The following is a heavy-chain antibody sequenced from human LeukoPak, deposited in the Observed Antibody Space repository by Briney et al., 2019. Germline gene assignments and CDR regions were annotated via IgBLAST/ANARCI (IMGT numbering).Heavy chain of an antibody. D-gene: IGHD2-21*02. CDR2: IYYSGST. Sequence: SETLSLTCTVSGGSISSYYWSWIRQPPGKGLEWIGYIYYSGSTNYNPSLKSRVTISVDTSKNQFSLKLSSVTAADTAVYYCASYANCGGDCYPPPYWYFDLWGRGTLVTVSS. CDR3: ASYANCGGDCYPPPYWYFDL. V-gene: IGHV4-59*08. CDR1: GGSISSYY. J-gene: IGHJ2*01.